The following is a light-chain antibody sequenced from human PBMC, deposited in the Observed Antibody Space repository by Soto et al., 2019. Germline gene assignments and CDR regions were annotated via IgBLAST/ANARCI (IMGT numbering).Light chain of an antibody. J-gene: IGLJ1*01. CDR2: DVS. CDR3: SSYTSSSTRLYG. CDR1: SSDVGGYNY. V-gene: IGLV2-14*01. Sequence: QSALTQPASVSGSPGQSITISCTGTSSDVGGYNYVSWYQQHPGKAPKLMIYDVSNWPSGVSNRFSGAKSGNTASLTISGLQAEDEADYYGSSYTSSSTRLYGFGTRTKLTVL.